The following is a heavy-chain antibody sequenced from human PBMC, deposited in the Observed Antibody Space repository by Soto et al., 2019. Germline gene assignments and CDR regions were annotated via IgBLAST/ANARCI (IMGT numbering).Heavy chain of an antibody. CDR3: AREAYDFWSGYYNIGYFDY. D-gene: IGHD3-3*01. J-gene: IGHJ4*02. Sequence: SETLSLTCTVSGGSISSGGYYWSWIRQHPGKGLEWIGYIYYSGSTYYNPSLKSRVTISVDTSKNQFSLKLSSVTAADTAVYYCAREAYDFWSGYYNIGYFDYWGQGTLVTVSS. V-gene: IGHV4-31*03. CDR1: GGSISSGGYY. CDR2: IYYSGST.